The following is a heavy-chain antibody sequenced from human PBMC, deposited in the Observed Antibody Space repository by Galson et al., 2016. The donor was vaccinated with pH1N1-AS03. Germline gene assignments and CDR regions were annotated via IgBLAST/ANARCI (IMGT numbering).Heavy chain of an antibody. CDR3: ARESLYGGYYFDY. J-gene: IGHJ4*02. V-gene: IGHV3-23*01. CDR2: ISGSGGST. Sequence: SLRLSCAASGFTFSNYAMTWVRQAPGKGLEWVSSISGSGGSTNSADSVRDRFSISRDNSKSTVSLQMNSLRAEDTAVYFCARESLYGGYYFDYWGQGALVTVSS. D-gene: IGHD2-8*01. CDR1: GFTFSNYA.